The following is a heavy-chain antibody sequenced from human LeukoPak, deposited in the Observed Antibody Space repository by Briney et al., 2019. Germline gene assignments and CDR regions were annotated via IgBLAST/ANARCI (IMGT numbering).Heavy chain of an antibody. Sequence: PPETLSLTCTVSSGSISSFYWSWIRQPPGKGLEWIGYIYYSGSTNYNPSLKSRVTISVDTSKNQFSLKLSSVTAADTAVYYCARHGTSGTNLNWFDPWGQGTLVTVSS. CDR3: ARHGTSGTNLNWFDP. V-gene: IGHV4-59*01. CDR1: SGSISSFY. J-gene: IGHJ5*02. D-gene: IGHD1-1*01. CDR2: IYYSGST.